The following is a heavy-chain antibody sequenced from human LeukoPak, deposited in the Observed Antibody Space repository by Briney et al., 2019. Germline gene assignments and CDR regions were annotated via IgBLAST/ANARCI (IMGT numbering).Heavy chain of an antibody. CDR1: GYTFTSYY. CDR3: ARASKEKGRYCSSTSCYGYYMDV. V-gene: IGHV1-46*01. J-gene: IGHJ6*03. D-gene: IGHD2-2*01. CDR2: INPSGGST. Sequence: GASVKVSCKASGYTFTSYYMHWVRQAPGQGLEWMGIINPSGGSTSYAQKFQGRVTITADESTSTAYMELSSLRSEDTAVYYCARASKEKGRYCSSTSCYGYYMDVWGKGTTVAVSS.